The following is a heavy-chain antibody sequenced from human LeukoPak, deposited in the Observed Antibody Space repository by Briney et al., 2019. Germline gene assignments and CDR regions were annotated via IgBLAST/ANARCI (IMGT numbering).Heavy chain of an antibody. D-gene: IGHD3-22*01. Sequence: GSLRLSCAASGFTFSNYDMHWVRQAPGKGLEWIGSIDYSGNTDYNPSLKSRVSLSVDTSKKQFSLKLTSVTAADTAVYYCAREGAYDRRFDYWGQGTLVTVSS. CDR3: AREGAYDRRFDY. CDR2: IDYSGNT. CDR1: GFTFSNYD. V-gene: IGHV4-39*07. J-gene: IGHJ4*02.